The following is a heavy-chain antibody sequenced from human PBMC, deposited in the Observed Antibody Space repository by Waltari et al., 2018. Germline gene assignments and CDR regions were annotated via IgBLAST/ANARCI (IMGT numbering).Heavy chain of an antibody. J-gene: IGHJ4*02. CDR3: ARDRSGYGGGSSAY. CDR2: IYGGGTTT. V-gene: IGHV3-23*03. CDR1: GFTFSSYA. D-gene: IGHD6-19*01. Sequence: EVQLLESGGGLEQPGGSLRLSCVASGFTFSSYAMSWVRQVPGKWRGVVAVIYGGGTTTYYGDSVKGRFVISRENPKNTLFLQMNSLRVEDTAIYYCARDRSGYGGGSSAYWGQGTLVTVSS.